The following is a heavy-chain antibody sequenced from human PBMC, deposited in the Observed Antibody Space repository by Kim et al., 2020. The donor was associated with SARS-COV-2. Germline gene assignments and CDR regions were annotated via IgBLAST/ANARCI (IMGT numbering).Heavy chain of an antibody. J-gene: IGHJ5*02. CDR1: GGYIGGYY. Sequence: SETLSLTCTVSGGYIGGYYWSWLRQAPGKGLEWIGYIYYGGSTKYNPSLESRVTISRDASKNEISLRLSAVTAADAAMYYCARHASGSGSNWLAPWGQGT. CDR2: IYYGGST. CDR3: ARHASGSGSNWLAP. V-gene: IGHV4-59*08. D-gene: IGHD3-10*01.